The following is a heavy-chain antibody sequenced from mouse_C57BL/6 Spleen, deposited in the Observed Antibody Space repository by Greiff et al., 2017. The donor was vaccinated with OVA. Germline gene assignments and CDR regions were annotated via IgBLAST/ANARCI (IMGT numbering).Heavy chain of an antibody. D-gene: IGHD2-3*01. V-gene: IGHV1-72*01. Sequence: QVQLQQSGAELVKPGASVKLSCKASGYTFTSYWMHWVKQRPGHGLEWIGRIDPNSGGTNYNEKFKSKATLTVDKSSSTAYMQLSSLTSEDSAVYYCARDYVGYCYWGQGTTLTASS. J-gene: IGHJ2*01. CDR3: ARDYVGYCY. CDR2: IDPNSGGT. CDR1: GYTFTSYW.